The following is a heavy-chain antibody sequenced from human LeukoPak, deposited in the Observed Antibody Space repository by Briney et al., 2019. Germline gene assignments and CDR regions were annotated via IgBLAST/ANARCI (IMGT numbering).Heavy chain of an antibody. V-gene: IGHV3-23*01. D-gene: IGHD2-2*02. CDR1: RFTLISYA. J-gene: IGHJ4*02. CDR2: ISGSGGST. Sequence: GGSLRLSCAASRFTLISYAMCCVRQAPREGLEWVSAISGSGGSTYYADSVKGPFTISRDNSKYTMYLQMNRLRAEDTAVYYCAKVGVPAAIGVFEYWRQGTLVTVSS. CDR3: AKVGVPAAIGVFEY.